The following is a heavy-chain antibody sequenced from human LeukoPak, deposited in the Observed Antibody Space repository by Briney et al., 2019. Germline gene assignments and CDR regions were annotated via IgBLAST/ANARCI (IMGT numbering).Heavy chain of an antibody. CDR3: ARADRNAFDI. D-gene: IGHD3-22*01. Sequence: SETLSLTCTVSGGSISSYYWSWIRQPPGKGLEWIGYIYYSGSTNYNPSLKSRVTISVDTSKNQFSLKLSPVTAADTAAYYCARADRNAFDIWGQGTMVTVSS. CDR1: GGSISSYY. CDR2: IYYSGST. J-gene: IGHJ3*02. V-gene: IGHV4-59*12.